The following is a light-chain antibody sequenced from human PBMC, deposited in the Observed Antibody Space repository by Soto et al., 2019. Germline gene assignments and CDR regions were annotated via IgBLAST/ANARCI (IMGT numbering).Light chain of an antibody. Sequence: IQMTHSPATLSATIRDRVTITFLASESIRTWLAWYHHKPGKAPKFLIYDASSLESGVPSRFSGSGSGTEFTLTISNLQPDDFATYFCQQYHNYPRTFGQRTKV. CDR3: QQYHNYPRT. CDR1: ESIRTW. CDR2: DAS. V-gene: IGKV1-5*01. J-gene: IGKJ1*01.